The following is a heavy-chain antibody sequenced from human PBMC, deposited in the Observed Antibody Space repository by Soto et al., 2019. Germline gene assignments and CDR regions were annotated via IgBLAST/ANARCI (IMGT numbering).Heavy chain of an antibody. Sequence: ASVKVSFKASGGAFNNYAIYWVLQAPGQGLEWLGTIVPVFPSVYYAPRFQGRLTITADGSTDTVYMMLTSLKSEDTAVYYCAREMPSTAAAYLYYGLNVWGQGTSVTVS. D-gene: IGHD6-13*01. CDR2: IVPVFPSV. J-gene: IGHJ6*02. CDR1: GGAFNNYA. CDR3: AREMPSTAAAYLYYGLNV. V-gene: IGHV1-69*13.